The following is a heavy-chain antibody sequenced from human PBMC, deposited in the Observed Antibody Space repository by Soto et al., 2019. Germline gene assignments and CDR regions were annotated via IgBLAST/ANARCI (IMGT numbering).Heavy chain of an antibody. CDR1: GFDFNKYA. CDR2: ITSNGDST. V-gene: IGHV3-23*01. J-gene: IGHJ4*02. Sequence: GGSLRLSCAAFGFDFNKYAMTWVRQAPGKGLQWVSSITSNGDSTYYTDSVKGRFTTSRDNSKNTLYLQMNSLRADDTAVFYCAKDSPSYTTSPFYFDSWGQGTLVTVSS. CDR3: AKDSPSYTTSPFYFDS. D-gene: IGHD2-2*02.